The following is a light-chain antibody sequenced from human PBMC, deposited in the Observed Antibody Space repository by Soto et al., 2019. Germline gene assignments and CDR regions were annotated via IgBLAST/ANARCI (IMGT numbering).Light chain of an antibody. CDR3: QKYNNWPPIT. CDR2: GAS. Sequence: EVVPTPSPVTLSFSHGERATLSCRDSQSVSNNYLAWYQQKPGQAPRLLIYGASNRATGIPDRFTGSGSGTDFTLTIRSLEPEDLSVYYCQKYNNWPPITVGQGTRLDIK. V-gene: IGKV3-11*01. J-gene: IGKJ5*01. CDR1: QSVSNNY.